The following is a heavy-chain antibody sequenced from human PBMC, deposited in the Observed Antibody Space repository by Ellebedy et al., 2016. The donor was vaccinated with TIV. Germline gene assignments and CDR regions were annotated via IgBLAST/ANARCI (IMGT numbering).Heavy chain of an antibody. CDR2: ITSDGTQT. J-gene: IGHJ4*02. Sequence: GESLKISCVASGFPFSSYYIYWVRQVPGKGPVWVSYITSDGTQTAYADSVKGRFTLSRDNAKSTVDLPMSGLRVDDSGIYFCSTLSVAPPHYWGQGISVNVSS. V-gene: IGHV3-74*01. D-gene: IGHD2-21*01. CDR3: STLSVAPPHY. CDR1: GFPFSSYY.